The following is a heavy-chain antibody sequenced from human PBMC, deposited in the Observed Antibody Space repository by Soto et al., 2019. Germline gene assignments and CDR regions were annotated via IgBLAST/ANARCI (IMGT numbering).Heavy chain of an antibody. J-gene: IGHJ4*02. V-gene: IGHV2-5*01. Sequence: QLTLKESGPALVKPTQTLTLTCTISGFSLNTSGVGVGWIRQPPGKALELLALIYWSDEKRYRPSLQTRLTITKDNSKNQVVLTMTNMDPVDTATYYCARRPTYTNYLDYWVQGTLVTVSS. CDR3: ARRPTYTNYLDY. CDR2: IYWSDEK. CDR1: GFSLNTSGVG. D-gene: IGHD4-4*01.